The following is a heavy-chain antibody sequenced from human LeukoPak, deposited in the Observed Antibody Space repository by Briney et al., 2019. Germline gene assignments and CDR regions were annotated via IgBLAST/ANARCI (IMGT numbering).Heavy chain of an antibody. CDR1: GFTFSSYG. V-gene: IGHV3-30*02. Sequence: GGSLRLSCAASGFTFSSYGMHWVRQAPGKGLEWVAFIRYDGSNRYYADSVKGRFTISRGNSKNTLYLQMNSLRAEDTAVYYCAKDKGPIAAVYYFDYWGQGTLVTVSS. CDR2: IRYDGSNR. D-gene: IGHD6-13*01. J-gene: IGHJ4*02. CDR3: AKDKGPIAAVYYFDY.